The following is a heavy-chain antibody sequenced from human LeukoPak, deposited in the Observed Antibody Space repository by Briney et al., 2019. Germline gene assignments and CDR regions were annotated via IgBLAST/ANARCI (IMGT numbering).Heavy chain of an antibody. CDR3: ARTHKTGDRTLYYFDY. V-gene: IGHV2-70*11. CDR2: IDWDDDK. Sequence: SAPTPVNPTQTLTLSCTFSGFSLSTTGMSVTWIRQPPGKALVWLARIDWDDDKYYSTSLKTRLTISKDTSKNQVVLTMTNMDPVDTATYYCARTHKTGDRTLYYFDYWGQGTLVTDSS. D-gene: IGHD7-27*01. J-gene: IGHJ4*02. CDR1: GFSLSTTGMS.